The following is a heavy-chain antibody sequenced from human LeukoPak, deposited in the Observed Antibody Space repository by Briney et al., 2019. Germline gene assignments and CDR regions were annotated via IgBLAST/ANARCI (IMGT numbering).Heavy chain of an antibody. D-gene: IGHD4-23*01. CDR1: GGSIRSDY. J-gene: IGHJ4*02. V-gene: IGHV4-59*01. Sequence: ASETLSLTCTVSGGSIRSDYWSWVRQPPGKGLEWIGYIHYSGSTNYNASLKSRVTMSVDMSKNQFSLKLTSVTAADTAVYCCARLGRKTSVVPPDFDCWGQGTLVTVSS. CDR3: ARLGRKTSVVPPDFDC. CDR2: IHYSGST.